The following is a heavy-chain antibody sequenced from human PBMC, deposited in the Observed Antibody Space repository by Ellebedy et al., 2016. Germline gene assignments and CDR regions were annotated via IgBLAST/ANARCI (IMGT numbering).Heavy chain of an antibody. CDR2: IYPGDSDT. CDR3: ARPQSYYYDSIAFDI. Sequence: GESLKISXKGSGYSFTSYWIGWVRQMPGKGLEWMGIIYPGDSDTRYSPSFQGQVTISADKSISTAYLQWSSLKASDTAMYYCARPQSYYYDSIAFDIWGQGTMVTVSS. J-gene: IGHJ3*02. D-gene: IGHD3-22*01. CDR1: GYSFTSYW. V-gene: IGHV5-51*01.